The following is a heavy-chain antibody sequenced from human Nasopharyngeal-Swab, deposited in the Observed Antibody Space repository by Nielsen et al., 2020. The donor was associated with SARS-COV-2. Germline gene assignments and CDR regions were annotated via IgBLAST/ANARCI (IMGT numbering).Heavy chain of an antibody. V-gene: IGHV1-69*10. CDR1: GGTFSSYG. D-gene: IGHD5-24*01. Sequence: SVTVSCKTSGGTFSSYGTSWVRQAPGDGREWMGGIIPVLPITRYAQKFRDRVTITADTSTSTAYMELSSLRSEDTATYYCARGGWLRRDYYYVYYYMDVWGKGTTVTVSS. CDR2: IIPVLPIT. J-gene: IGHJ6*03. CDR3: ARGGWLRRDYYYVYYYMDV.